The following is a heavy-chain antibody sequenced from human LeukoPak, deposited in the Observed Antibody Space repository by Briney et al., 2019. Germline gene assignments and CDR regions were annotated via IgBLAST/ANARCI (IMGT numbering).Heavy chain of an antibody. J-gene: IGHJ5*02. Sequence: DPSETLSLTCAVSGGSISSGGYSWSWIRQPPGKGLEWIGYIYYSGSTYYNPSLKSRVTISVDTSKNQFSLKLSSVTAADTAVYYCAGNTAMVTLHWFDPWGQGTLVTVSS. CDR1: GGSISSGGYS. V-gene: IGHV4-30-4*07. D-gene: IGHD5-18*01. CDR2: IYYSGST. CDR3: AGNTAMVTLHWFDP.